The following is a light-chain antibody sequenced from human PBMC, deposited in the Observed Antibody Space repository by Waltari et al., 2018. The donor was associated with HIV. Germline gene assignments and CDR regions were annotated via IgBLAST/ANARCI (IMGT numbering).Light chain of an antibody. Sequence: SYELTQPPSVSVFPGQTARITCSGDALPKTYVYWYQQKAGEAPLLVIYKDTKRGSGSPAQLSGSTSGTVATLTITAAQVDDEADYYCSSADTSGIVFGGGTKLTVL. V-gene: IGLV3-10*01. CDR3: SSADTSGIV. CDR2: KDT. CDR1: ALPKTY. J-gene: IGLJ2*01.